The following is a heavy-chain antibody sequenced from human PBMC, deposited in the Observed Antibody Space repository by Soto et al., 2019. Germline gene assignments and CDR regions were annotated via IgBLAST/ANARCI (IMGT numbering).Heavy chain of an antibody. V-gene: IGHV3-23*01. CDR1: GFTFSSYA. D-gene: IGHD6-19*01. Sequence: EVQLLESGGGLVQPGGSLRLSCAASGFTFSSYAMSWVRQAPGKGLEWVSAISGSGGSTYYADSVKGRFTISRDNSKNPRYLQMNSLRAEDTAVYYCARRSSGWYFDYWGQGTLVTVSS. CDR2: ISGSGGST. CDR3: ARRSSGWYFDY. J-gene: IGHJ4*02.